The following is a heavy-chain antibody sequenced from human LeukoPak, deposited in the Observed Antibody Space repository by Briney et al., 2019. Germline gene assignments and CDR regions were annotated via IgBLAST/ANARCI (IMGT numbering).Heavy chain of an antibody. Sequence: PGGSLRLSCAASGFTFSDYYMSWIRKAPGKGLEWVSSISSSSSYIYYADSVKGRFTISRDNAKNSLYLQMNSLRAEDTAVYYCARTSSSWSNNWFDPWGQGTLVTVSS. CDR3: ARTSSSWSNNWFDP. V-gene: IGHV3-11*06. J-gene: IGHJ5*02. CDR1: GFTFSDYY. CDR2: ISSSSSYI. D-gene: IGHD6-13*01.